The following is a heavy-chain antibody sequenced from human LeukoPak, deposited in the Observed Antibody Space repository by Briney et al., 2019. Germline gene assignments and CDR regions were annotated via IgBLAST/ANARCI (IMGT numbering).Heavy chain of an antibody. V-gene: IGHV3-48*01. CDR2: ISSSSSTI. D-gene: IGHD3-22*01. Sequence: GGSLRLSCAASGFTFSSYWMSWVRQAPGKGLEWVSYISSSSSTIYYADSVKGRFTISRDNAKNSLYLQMNSLRAEDTAVYYCARDPHYYDGSGRNDAFDIWGQGTMVTVSS. CDR3: ARDPHYYDGSGRNDAFDI. CDR1: GFTFSSYW. J-gene: IGHJ3*02.